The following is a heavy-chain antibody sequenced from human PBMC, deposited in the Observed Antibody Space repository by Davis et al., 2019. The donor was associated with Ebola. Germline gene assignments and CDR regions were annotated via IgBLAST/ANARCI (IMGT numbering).Heavy chain of an antibody. CDR1: GFTFSNYA. V-gene: IGHV3-11*04. J-gene: IGHJ4*02. D-gene: IGHD5-12*01. CDR3: ARASGYSGYDFSPSDY. CDR2: VSSSGSTI. Sequence: GGSLRLSCAASGFTFSNYAMSWVRQAPGKGLEWVSAVSSSGSTIYYADSVKGRFTISRDNAKNSLYLQMNSLRAEDTAVYYCARASGYSGYDFSPSDYWGQGTLVTVSS.